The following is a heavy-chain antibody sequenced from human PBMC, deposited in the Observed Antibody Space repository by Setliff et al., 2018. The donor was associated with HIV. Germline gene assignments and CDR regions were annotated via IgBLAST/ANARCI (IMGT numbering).Heavy chain of an antibody. V-gene: IGHV1-8*03. CDR2: MNPNSGNT. D-gene: IGHD1-1*01. J-gene: IGHJ5*02. Sequence: ASVKVSCKASGYTFTNYDINWVRQATGQGLEWMGWMNPNSGNTGYAQKFQDRVTITADESTSTAYMELSSLRFEDTAVYYCARAKATRQARPTNCFDPWGQGTLVTVSS. CDR3: ARAKATRQARPTNCFDP. CDR1: GYTFTNYD.